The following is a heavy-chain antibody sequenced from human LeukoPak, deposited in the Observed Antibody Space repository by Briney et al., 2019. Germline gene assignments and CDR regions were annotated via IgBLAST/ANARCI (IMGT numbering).Heavy chain of an antibody. CDR3: ARGHYDVLSASYKWTPDY. CDR1: GFTFNTFN. CDR2: ITSGGDYI. D-gene: IGHD3-9*01. Sequence: GGSLRLSCAASGFTFNTFNMTWVRQAPGKGLEWVSSITSGGDYIYYADSVKGRFTTSRDNAKNSLSLQLNSLRVEDTAVYYCARGHYDVLSASYKWTPDYWGQGTLVTVSS. V-gene: IGHV3-21*01. J-gene: IGHJ4*02.